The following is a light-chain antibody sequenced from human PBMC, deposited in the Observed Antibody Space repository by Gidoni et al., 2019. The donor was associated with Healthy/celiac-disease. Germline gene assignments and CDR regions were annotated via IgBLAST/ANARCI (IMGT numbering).Light chain of an antibody. Sequence: DIQMTQSPSSLSASVGDRVTITCRASQSISSYLNWYQQKPGKAPKLLIYAASSSQSGVPSRFSGSGSGTDFTLTISSLQPEDFATYYCQQGYSTPYTFGQGTKLEIK. CDR2: AAS. CDR3: QQGYSTPYT. V-gene: IGKV1-39*01. CDR1: QSISSY. J-gene: IGKJ2*01.